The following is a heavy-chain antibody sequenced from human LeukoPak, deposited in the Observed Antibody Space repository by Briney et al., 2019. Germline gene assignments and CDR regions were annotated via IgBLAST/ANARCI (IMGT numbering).Heavy chain of an antibody. CDR2: ISSSSSYI. CDR3: ARYSSSALGYYYMDV. CDR1: GFTFSSYS. V-gene: IGHV3-21*01. Sequence: GGSLRLSCAASGFTFSSYSMNWVRQAPGKGLEWVSSISSSSSYIYYADSVKGRFTISRDNAKNSLYLQMNSLRAEDTAVYYCARYSSSALGYYYMDVWGKGTTVTVSS. D-gene: IGHD6-6*01. J-gene: IGHJ6*03.